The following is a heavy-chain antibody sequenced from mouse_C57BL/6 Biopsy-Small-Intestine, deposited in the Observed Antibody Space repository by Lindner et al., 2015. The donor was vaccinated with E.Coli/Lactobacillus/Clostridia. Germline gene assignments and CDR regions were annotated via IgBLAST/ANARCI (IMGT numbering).Heavy chain of an antibody. Sequence: VQLQEVWGGLVKPGGSLKLSCAASGFTFSDYGMHWVRQAPEKGLGWVAYISSGNSTIYYAVTVKGRFIISRDNAKNTLFLQVTSLRSEDTAMYYCARPYYYALDYWGQGTSVTVSS. V-gene: IGHV5-17*01. CDR3: ARPYYYALDY. CDR1: GFTFSDYG. J-gene: IGHJ4*01. CDR2: ISSGNSTI.